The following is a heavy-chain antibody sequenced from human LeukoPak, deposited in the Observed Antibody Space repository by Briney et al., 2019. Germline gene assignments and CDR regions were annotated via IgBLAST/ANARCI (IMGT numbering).Heavy chain of an antibody. D-gene: IGHD6-13*01. V-gene: IGHV1-18*01. CDR2: ISAYNGNT. J-gene: IGHJ5*02. Sequence: GASVKVSCKASGYTFTSYDINWVRQAPGQGLEWMGWISAYNGNTNYAQKLQGRVTMTTDTSTSTAYMELRSLRSDDTAVYYCARLKRAIAAAGTSLRGWFDPWGQGTLVTVSS. CDR3: ARLKRAIAAAGTSLRGWFDP. CDR1: GYTFTSYD.